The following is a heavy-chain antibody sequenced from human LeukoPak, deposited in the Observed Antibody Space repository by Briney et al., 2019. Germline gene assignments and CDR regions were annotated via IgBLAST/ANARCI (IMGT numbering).Heavy chain of an antibody. J-gene: IGHJ6*02. D-gene: IGHD4-17*01. CDR3: ARVSGHGDYYYYGMDV. Sequence: SETLSLTCNVSGASISRSSYYWGWIRQPPGKGLEWIGSIYYSGSTYYNPSLKSRVTISVDTSNNQFSLKLSSVTAADTAVYYCARVSGHGDYYYYGMDVWGQGTTVIVSS. CDR2: IYYSGST. V-gene: IGHV4-39*01. CDR1: GASISRSSYY.